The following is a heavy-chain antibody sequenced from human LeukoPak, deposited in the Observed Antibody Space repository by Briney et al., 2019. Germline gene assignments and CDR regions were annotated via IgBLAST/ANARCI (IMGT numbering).Heavy chain of an antibody. J-gene: IGHJ4*02. V-gene: IGHV4-39*01. Sequence: SETLSLTCTVSGGSISSSSYDWGWIRQPPGKGLEWIGSIYYSGSTYYNPSLKRRVTISVDTSKNQFSLKLSSVTAADTAVYYCARHLGYCSSTSCQPYYFDYWGQGTLVTVSS. CDR1: GGSISSSSYD. CDR3: ARHLGYCSSTSCQPYYFDY. D-gene: IGHD2-2*01. CDR2: IYYSGST.